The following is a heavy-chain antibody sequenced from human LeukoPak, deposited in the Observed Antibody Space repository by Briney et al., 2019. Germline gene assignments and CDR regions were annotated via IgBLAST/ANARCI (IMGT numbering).Heavy chain of an antibody. CDR1: EFTFSTYG. D-gene: IGHD3-22*01. CDR3: ARTITMIVVVKHWYFDL. V-gene: IGHV3-30*02. J-gene: IGHJ2*01. CDR2: IRYDGSNK. Sequence: GGSLRLSCAASEFTFSTYGMHWVRQAPGKGLEWVAFIRYDGSNKYYADSVKGRFTISRDNAKNSLYLQMNSLRAEDTAVYYCARTITMIVVVKHWYFDLWGRGTLVTVSS.